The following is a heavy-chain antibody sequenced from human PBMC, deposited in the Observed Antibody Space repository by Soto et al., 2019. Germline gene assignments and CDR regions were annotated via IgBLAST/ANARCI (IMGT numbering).Heavy chain of an antibody. CDR3: ARTTFYDIFTAYYSLFDY. V-gene: IGHV4-31*03. CDR2: ISDSGSS. Sequence: QVQLQESGPGLVKPSQTLTLTCTVSGGSISSGRFYWSWIRQHPGKGLEWIGHISDSGSSYYNPSHESRVTISVDTSENQFSLKLSAVTAADTAVYFCARTTFYDIFTAYYSLFDYWGQGTKVTVSS. CDR1: GGSISSGRFY. D-gene: IGHD3-9*01. J-gene: IGHJ4*02.